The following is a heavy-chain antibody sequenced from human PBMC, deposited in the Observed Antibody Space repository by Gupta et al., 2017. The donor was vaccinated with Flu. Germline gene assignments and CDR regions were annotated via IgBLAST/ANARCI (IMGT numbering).Heavy chain of an antibody. D-gene: IGHD4-17*01. CDR1: YG. Sequence: YGMHWVRQAPGKGLEWVALISDDGSKEYYVDSVKGRFTISRDNSKNTLFLQMNSLRVEDTAVYYCAKVIVNGTLTKAFDYWGQGTLVTVSS. V-gene: IGHV3-30*18. CDR3: AKVIVNGTLTKAFDY. J-gene: IGHJ4*02. CDR2: ISDDGSKE.